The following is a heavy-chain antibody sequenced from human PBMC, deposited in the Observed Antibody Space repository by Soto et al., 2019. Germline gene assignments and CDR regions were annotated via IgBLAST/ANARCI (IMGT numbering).Heavy chain of an antibody. V-gene: IGHV4-4*02. Sequence: QVQLQESGPGLVKPSGTLSLTCAVSSGSISSSYWWSWVRQPPGKGLEWIGEISHSGNTNYNPSLKSRVTISVDKSENQFSLYVNSVTAADTAVYFCARGSLVPVDILVDVHWGQGTRVIVSS. CDR3: ARGSLVPVDILVDVH. CDR2: ISHSGNT. D-gene: IGHD3-10*01. J-gene: IGHJ4*02. CDR1: SGSISSSYW.